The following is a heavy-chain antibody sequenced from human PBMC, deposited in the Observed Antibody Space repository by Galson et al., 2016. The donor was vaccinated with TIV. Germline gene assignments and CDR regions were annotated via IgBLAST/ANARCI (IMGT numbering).Heavy chain of an antibody. V-gene: IGHV3-23*01. CDR1: GFTFSSFA. Sequence: SLRLSCAASGFTFSSFAVSWVRQAPGKGLEWVSGISAGGGRTNYADSVKGRFTISRDNSKNTLYLQMSSLRAEDTAVYFCAKMDSSGFDYVRRFDFWGQGTLATVSS. CDR2: ISAGGGRT. CDR3: AKMDSSGFDYVRRFDF. D-gene: IGHD3-22*01. J-gene: IGHJ4*02.